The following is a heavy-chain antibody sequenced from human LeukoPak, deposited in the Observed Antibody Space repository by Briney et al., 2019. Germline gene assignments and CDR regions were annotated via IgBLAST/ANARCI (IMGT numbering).Heavy chain of an antibody. CDR2: IYYSGST. D-gene: IGHD1-26*01. J-gene: IGHJ4*02. Sequence: PSETLSLTCTVSGGSISSYYWSWIRQPPGKGLEWIGYIYYSGSTKYNPSLMSRVTISVDTSKNQFSLKLSSVTAADTAVYYCARHLPKWGWDYWGQGTLVTVSS. CDR1: GGSISSYY. V-gene: IGHV4-59*08. CDR3: ARHLPKWGWDY.